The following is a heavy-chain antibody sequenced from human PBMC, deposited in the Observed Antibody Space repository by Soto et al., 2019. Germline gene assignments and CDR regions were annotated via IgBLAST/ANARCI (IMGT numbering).Heavy chain of an antibody. J-gene: IGHJ4*02. V-gene: IGHV4-59*08. Sequence: PSETLSVTCTVSGGSVSSYYWGWIRQPPGKALEWIGYIYYSGSTKYNPSLKSRVTMSVDTSNNQFSLSVSSVTAADTAVYYCARHSNRNYGLYYFDFWGLGAPVTVSS. CDR2: IYYSGST. CDR3: ARHSNRNYGLYYFDF. CDR1: GGSVSSYY. D-gene: IGHD4-4*01.